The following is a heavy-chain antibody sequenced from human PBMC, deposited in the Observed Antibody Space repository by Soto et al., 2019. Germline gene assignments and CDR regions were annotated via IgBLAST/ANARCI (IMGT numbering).Heavy chain of an antibody. CDR2: ISYDGRNK. CDR3: AKVTGGDAFDI. Sequence: GGSLRLSCAASGFTFSNYGMHWVRQAPGKGLEWVAVISYDGRNKYYADSVKGRFTISRDNSKNTVYLQMNSLRAEDTAVYYCAKVTGGDAFDIWGQGTMVTVSS. V-gene: IGHV3-30*18. CDR1: GFTFSNYG. J-gene: IGHJ3*02. D-gene: IGHD2-8*02.